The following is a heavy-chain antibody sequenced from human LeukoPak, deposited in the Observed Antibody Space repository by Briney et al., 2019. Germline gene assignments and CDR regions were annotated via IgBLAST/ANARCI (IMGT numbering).Heavy chain of an antibody. CDR1: RYTFTGYY. J-gene: IGHJ4*02. CDR3: ARDRQWLPGV. V-gene: IGHV1-2*02. D-gene: IGHD6-19*01. CDR2: INPNSGGT. Sequence: ASVKVSCKASRYTFTGYYMHWVRQAPGQGLEWMGWINPNSGGTNYAQKFQGRVTMTRDTSISTAHLELSRLRSDDTAVYYCARDRQWLPGVWGQGTLVTVSS.